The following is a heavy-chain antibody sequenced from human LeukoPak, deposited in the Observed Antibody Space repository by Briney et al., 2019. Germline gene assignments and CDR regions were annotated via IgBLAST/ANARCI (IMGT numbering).Heavy chain of an antibody. Sequence: SETLSLTCTVSGGSIRSSYYYWGWIRQPPGKGLEWIGYIYHSGSTNYNPSLKSRVTISVDTSKNQFSLKLSSVTAADTAVYYCGRSRVWSDYWGYFDYWGQGTLVTVSS. CDR1: GGSIRSSYYY. CDR3: GRSRVWSDYWGYFDY. V-gene: IGHV4-61*05. D-gene: IGHD3-3*01. J-gene: IGHJ4*02. CDR2: IYHSGST.